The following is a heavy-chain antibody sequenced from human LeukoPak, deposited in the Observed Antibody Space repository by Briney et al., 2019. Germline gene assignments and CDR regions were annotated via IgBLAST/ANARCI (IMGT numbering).Heavy chain of an antibody. Sequence: SETLSLTCAVYGGSFSGYYWSWIRQPPGKGLEWIGEINHSGSTNYNPSLKSRVTISVDTSKNQFSLKLSSVTAADTAVYYCARETYGYGDAFDIWGQGTMVTVSS. CDR3: ARETYGYGDAFDI. J-gene: IGHJ3*02. CDR2: INHSGST. CDR1: GGSFSGYY. D-gene: IGHD4-17*01. V-gene: IGHV4-34*01.